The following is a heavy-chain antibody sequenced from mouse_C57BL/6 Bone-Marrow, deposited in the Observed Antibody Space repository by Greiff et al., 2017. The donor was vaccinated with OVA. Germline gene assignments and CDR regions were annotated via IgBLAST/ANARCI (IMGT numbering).Heavy chain of an antibody. CDR3: TTEGYYDYDEVAY. D-gene: IGHD2-4*01. J-gene: IGHJ3*01. CDR1: GFNIKDDY. Sequence: VQLQQSGAELVRPGASVKLSCTASGFNIKDDYMHWVKQRPEQGLEWIGWIDPENGDTEYASKFQGKATITADTSSNTAYLQLSSLTSEDTAVYYCTTEGYYDYDEVAYWGQGTLVTVSA. CDR2: IDPENGDT. V-gene: IGHV14-4*01.